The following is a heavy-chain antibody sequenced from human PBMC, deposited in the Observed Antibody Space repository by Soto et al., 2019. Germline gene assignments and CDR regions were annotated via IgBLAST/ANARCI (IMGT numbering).Heavy chain of an antibody. CDR1: GGSISSHY. CDR3: ARDGREASGMDV. CDR2: IYYRGST. V-gene: IGHV4-59*11. Sequence: SETLSLTCTISGGSISSHYWSWVRQAPGKGLEWIGHIYYRGSTTYNPSLRSRSTISVDTSNNQFSLKLNSVTTADTAVYYCARDGREASGMDVWGQGTKVTVSS. D-gene: IGHD1-26*01. J-gene: IGHJ6*02.